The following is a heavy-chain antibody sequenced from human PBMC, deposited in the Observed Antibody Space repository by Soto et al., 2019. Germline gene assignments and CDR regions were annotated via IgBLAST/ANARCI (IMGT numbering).Heavy chain of an antibody. CDR2: INHSGST. Sequence: QVQLQQWGAGLLKPSETLSLTCAVYGGSFSGYYWSWIRQPPGKGLEWIGEINHSGSTNYNPSLKSRVTISVDTSKKQFSLKLSSVTAADTAVYYCARGSGGSTSPFDYWGQGTLVTVSS. V-gene: IGHV4-34*01. D-gene: IGHD2-2*01. CDR1: GGSFSGYY. CDR3: ARGSGGSTSPFDY. J-gene: IGHJ4*02.